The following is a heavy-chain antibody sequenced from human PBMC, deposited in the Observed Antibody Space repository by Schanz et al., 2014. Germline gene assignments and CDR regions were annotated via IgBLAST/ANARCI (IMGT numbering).Heavy chain of an antibody. CDR1: GFTFSSYA. V-gene: IGHV3-23*01. J-gene: IGHJ4*02. CDR3: ARDLPRTFLFDY. CDR2: ISGRDGST. Sequence: EVQLLESGGGLVQPGGSLRLSCAASGFTFSSYAMTWVRQAPGMGLEWVSAISGRDGSTYYADSVRGRFTISRDNSKNTLYLQMNRLRAEDTAVYYCARDLPRTFLFDYWGQGTLVTVSS.